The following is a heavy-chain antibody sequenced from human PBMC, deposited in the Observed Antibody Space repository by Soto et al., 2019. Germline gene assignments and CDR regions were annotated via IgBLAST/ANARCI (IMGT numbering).Heavy chain of an antibody. CDR3: ARPPPYDSSGYYRRYYYGMDV. D-gene: IGHD3-22*01. CDR1: GYTFTSYG. J-gene: IGHJ6*02. CDR2: ISAYNGNT. V-gene: IGHV1-18*01. Sequence: QVQLVQSGAEVKKPGASVKVSCKASGYTFTSYGISWVRQAPGQGLEWMGWISAYNGNTNYAQKLQGRVTMTTDTSTSTAYMELRSLRSDDTAVYYCARPPPYDSSGYYRRYYYGMDVWGQGTTVTVSS.